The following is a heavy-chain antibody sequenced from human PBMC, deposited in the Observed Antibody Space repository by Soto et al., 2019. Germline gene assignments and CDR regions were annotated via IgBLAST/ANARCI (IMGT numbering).Heavy chain of an antibody. CDR3: ARDQGGDLDS. Sequence: QVQLQESGPGLMKPSQTLSLTCTVSGASIGRGGYYWTWIRQHPGKALEWMGHIHFSGETNYNPSLXGXLXMXIDTSTNQFSLNLAAVTAADTAMYYCARDQGGDLDSWGQGPLVTVSS. J-gene: IGHJ4*02. V-gene: IGHV4-31*01. CDR2: IHFSGET. D-gene: IGHD2-21*01. CDR1: GASIGRGGYY.